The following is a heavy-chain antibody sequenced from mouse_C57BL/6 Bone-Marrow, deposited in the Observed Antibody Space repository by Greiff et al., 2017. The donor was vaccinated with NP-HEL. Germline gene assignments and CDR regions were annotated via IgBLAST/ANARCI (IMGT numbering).Heavy chain of an antibody. CDR1: GYTFTSYW. CDR3: ARGGDYYGSSSLFDY. D-gene: IGHD1-1*01. Sequence: QVQLQQPGAELVKPGASVKLSCKASGYTFTSYWMHWVKQRPGQGLEWIGMIHPNSGSTNYTAKFKSKATLTVDKSSSTAYMQLSSLTSEDSAVYYCARGGDYYGSSSLFDYWGQGTTLTVSS. CDR2: IHPNSGST. J-gene: IGHJ2*01. V-gene: IGHV1-64*01.